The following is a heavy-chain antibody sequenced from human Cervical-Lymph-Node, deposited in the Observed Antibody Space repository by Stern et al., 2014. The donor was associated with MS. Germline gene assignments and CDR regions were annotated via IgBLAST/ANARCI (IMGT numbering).Heavy chain of an antibody. CDR1: GFTFSDYY. D-gene: IGHD5-12*01. CDR2: ISGSGSTI. V-gene: IGHV3-11*01. Sequence: QVQLGQSGGGLVKPGGSLRLSCAASGFTFSDYYMSWIRQAPGKGLECVSYISGSGSTIYYADSVKGRFTISRDNAKNSLYLQMNSLRAEDTAVYYCARGYDLNYYYYGMDVWGQGTTVTVSS. J-gene: IGHJ6*02. CDR3: ARGYDLNYYYYGMDV.